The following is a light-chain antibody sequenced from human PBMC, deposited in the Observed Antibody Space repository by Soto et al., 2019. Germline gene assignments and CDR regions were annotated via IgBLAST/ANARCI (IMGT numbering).Light chain of an antibody. V-gene: IGLV1-44*01. CDR3: AAWDDSLGAYV. CDR1: NSNIGTNT. Sequence: QSLLTPPPSASATPGQRVTISCSGSNSNIGTNTVNWYQQLPGTAPRLLIYTNNQRPSGVPQRFSGSKTGTSASLAIGGLQSEDGADYYCAAWDDSLGAYVFGTGTKLTVL. J-gene: IGLJ1*01. CDR2: TNN.